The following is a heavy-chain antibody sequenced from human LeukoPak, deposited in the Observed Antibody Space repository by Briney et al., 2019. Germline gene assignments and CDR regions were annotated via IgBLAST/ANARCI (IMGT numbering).Heavy chain of an antibody. CDR3: ARDYYPHYGYSLDY. CDR2: IGAYNGNT. Sequence: ASVKVSCKASGYTFTSYGISWVRQAPGQGLEWMGWIGAYNGNTNYAQKLQGRVTMTTDTSTSTAYMELRSLRSDDTAVYYCARDYYPHYGYSLDYWGQGTLVTVSS. V-gene: IGHV1-18*01. CDR1: GYTFTSYG. D-gene: IGHD2-15*01. J-gene: IGHJ4*02.